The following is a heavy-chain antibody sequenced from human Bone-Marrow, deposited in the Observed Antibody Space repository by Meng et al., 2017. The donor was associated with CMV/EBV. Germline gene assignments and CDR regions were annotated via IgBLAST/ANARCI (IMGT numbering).Heavy chain of an antibody. CDR2: IYYSGST. CDR3: ARDPGERYYYDSSGYYDY. D-gene: IGHD3-22*01. J-gene: IGHJ4*02. V-gene: IGHV4-61*01. CDR1: GGSVSSGSYY. Sequence: ESLKISCTVSGGSVSSGSYYWSWIRQPPGKGLEWIGYIYYSGSTNYNPSLKSRVTISVDTSKNQFSLKLSSVTAADTAVYYCARDPGERYYYDSSGYYDYWGQGTLVTVSS.